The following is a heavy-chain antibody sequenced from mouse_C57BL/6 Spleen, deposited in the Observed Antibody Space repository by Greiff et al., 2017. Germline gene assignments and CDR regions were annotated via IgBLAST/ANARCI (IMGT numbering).Heavy chain of an antibody. CDR2: ISSGSSTI. CDR3: ARGASGYDYDGWFAY. V-gene: IGHV5-17*01. J-gene: IGHJ3*01. D-gene: IGHD2-4*01. Sequence: EVKLQESGGGLVKPGGSLKLSCAASGFTFSDYGMHWVRQAPEKGLEWVAYISSGSSTIYYADTVKGRFTISRDNAKNTLFLQMTSLRSEDTAMYYCARGASGYDYDGWFAYWGQGTLVTVSA. CDR1: GFTFSDYG.